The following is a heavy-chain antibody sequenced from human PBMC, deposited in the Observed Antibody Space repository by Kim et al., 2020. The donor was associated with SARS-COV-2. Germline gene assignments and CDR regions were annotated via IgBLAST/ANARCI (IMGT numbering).Heavy chain of an antibody. D-gene: IGHD2-2*01. CDR2: INHSGST. CDR3: ARFGGYQLPAPPFDY. J-gene: IGHJ4*02. Sequence: SETLSLTCAVYGGSFSGYYWSWIRQPPGKGLEWIGEINHSGSTNYNPSLKSRVTISVDTSKNQFSLKLSSVTAADTAVYYCARFGGYQLPAPPFDYWGQGTLVTVSS. V-gene: IGHV4-34*01. CDR1: GGSFSGYY.